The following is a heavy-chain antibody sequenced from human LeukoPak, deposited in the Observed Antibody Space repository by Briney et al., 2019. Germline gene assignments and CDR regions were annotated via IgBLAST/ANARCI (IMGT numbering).Heavy chain of an antibody. V-gene: IGHV1-2*04. D-gene: IGHD3-22*01. J-gene: IGHJ4*02. CDR3: ARASSGSGFGFDY. Sequence: ASVKVSCKASGYTFTGYYMHWVRQAPGQGLEWMGWINPNSGGTNYAQKFQGWVTMTRDTSICTAYMELSRLRSDDTAVYYCARASSGSGFGFDYWGQGTLVTVSS. CDR2: INPNSGGT. CDR1: GYTFTGYY.